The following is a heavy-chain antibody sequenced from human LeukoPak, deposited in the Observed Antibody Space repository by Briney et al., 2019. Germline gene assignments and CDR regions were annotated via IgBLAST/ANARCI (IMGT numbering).Heavy chain of an antibody. CDR2: IYYSGST. CDR3: AKDLDYTTYGYYFDY. Sequence: SETLSLTCTVPGGSISSYHWSWIRQPPGKGLEWIGYIYYSGSTNYNPSLKSRVTTSVDTSKNQFSLKLSSVTAADTAVYYCAKDLDYTTYGYYFDYWGQGTLVTVSS. V-gene: IGHV4-59*12. CDR1: GGSISSYH. D-gene: IGHD4-11*01. J-gene: IGHJ4*02.